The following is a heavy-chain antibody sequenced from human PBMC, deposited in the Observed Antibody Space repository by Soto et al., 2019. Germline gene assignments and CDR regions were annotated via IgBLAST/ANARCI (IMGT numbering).Heavy chain of an antibody. CDR1: GFTFSSYA. CDR2: ISGSGGST. CDR3: AKDWAGNAVADGDAFDI. J-gene: IGHJ3*02. Sequence: GWSLRLSCAAAGFTFSSYAMSWVRQAPGKGLEWVSAISGSGGSTYYADSVKGRFTISRDNSKKTLYLQMNSLRAEDAAVYYCAKDWAGNAVADGDAFDIWGQGTMVTGSS. V-gene: IGHV3-23*01. D-gene: IGHD6-19*01.